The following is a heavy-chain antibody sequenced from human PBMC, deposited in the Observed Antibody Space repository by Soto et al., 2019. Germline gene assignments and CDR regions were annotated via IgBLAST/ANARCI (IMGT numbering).Heavy chain of an antibody. CDR3: GRTTGLTGMAV. CDR2: INHSGST. CDR1: GGSISPQY. V-gene: IGHV4-34*01. Sequence: PSETLSLTCTVSGGSISPQYWNWIRQPPGKGLEWIGEINHSGSTNYNPSLKSRVTISVDKSKNQFSLKLSSVTAADTAVYYCGRTTGLTGMAVWGQGTTVPVSS. J-gene: IGHJ6*02. D-gene: IGHD1-1*01.